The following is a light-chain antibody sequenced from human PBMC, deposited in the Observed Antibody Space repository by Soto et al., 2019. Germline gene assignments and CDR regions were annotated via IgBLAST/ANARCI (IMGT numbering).Light chain of an antibody. CDR3: HVWDSGSAHHV. CDR1: NIGSKS. J-gene: IGLJ1*01. CDR2: ANS. Sequence: ELTQPPSVSVAPGQTARITCGGSNIGSKSVHWYQQKPGRAPLMVVYANSDRPSGIPERFSGSNSANTATLTISRVEAGDEADYYCHVWDSGSAHHVFGTGTKVTVL. V-gene: IGLV3-21*02.